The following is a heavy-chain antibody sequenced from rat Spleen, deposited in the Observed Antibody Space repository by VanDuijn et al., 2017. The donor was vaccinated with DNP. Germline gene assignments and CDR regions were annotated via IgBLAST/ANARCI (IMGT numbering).Heavy chain of an antibody. J-gene: IGHJ2*01. CDR1: GFTFSDYN. V-gene: IGHV5S10*01. CDR3: TRHDYYDNYIDF. D-gene: IGHD1-2*01. Sequence: EVQLVESGGDLVQPGRSLKLSCAASGFTFSDYNMAWVRQAPTKGLEWVATILYDGSRTYYRDSVKGRFTISRDNAKSSLYLQMDSLRSEDTATYYCTRHDYYDNYIDFWGQGVMVTVSS. CDR2: ILYDGSRT.